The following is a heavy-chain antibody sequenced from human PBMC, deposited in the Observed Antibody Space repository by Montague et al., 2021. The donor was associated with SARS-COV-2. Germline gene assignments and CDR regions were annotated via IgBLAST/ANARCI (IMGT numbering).Heavy chain of an antibody. V-gene: IGHV6-1*01. Sequence: NWIRQSPSRGLEWLGRTYYRSKWYNDYAVSVKSRITINPDTSKNQFTLQLNSVTPEDTAVYYCARGIWFGELLTGYYYYGMDVWGQGTTVTVSS. CDR3: ARGIWFGELLTGYYYYGMDV. CDR2: TYYRSKWYN. J-gene: IGHJ6*02. D-gene: IGHD3-10*01.